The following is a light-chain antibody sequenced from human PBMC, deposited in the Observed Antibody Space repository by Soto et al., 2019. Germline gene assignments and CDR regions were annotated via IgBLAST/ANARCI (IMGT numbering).Light chain of an antibody. CDR2: DVS. J-gene: IGLJ1*01. CDR3: SSYTSSSTPV. Sequence: QSALTQPASVSGSPGQSITISCTGTSSDVGGYNYVSWYQQHPGKAPKLMIYDVSNRPSGVSNRFSGSKSGNTASLTISGLAAEDGADYYCSSYTSSSTPVFGTGTKVTVL. V-gene: IGLV2-14*01. CDR1: SSDVGGYNY.